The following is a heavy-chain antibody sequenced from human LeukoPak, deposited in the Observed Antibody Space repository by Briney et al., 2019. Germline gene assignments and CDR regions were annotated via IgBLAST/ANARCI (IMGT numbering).Heavy chain of an antibody. J-gene: IGHJ6*03. V-gene: IGHV3-23*01. CDR3: AKDTSAWWYHRAYMNV. D-gene: IGHD2-15*01. CDR1: GFTFSDYV. CDR2: ISGSGDKT. Sequence: PGGSLRLSCAASGFTFSDYVMSWVRQAPGGGLEWVSAISGSGDKTFHADSVKGRFTTSRDNSKNTLSLQMSSLRVEDSAVYFCAKDTSAWWYHRAYMNVWGTGTTVTVSS.